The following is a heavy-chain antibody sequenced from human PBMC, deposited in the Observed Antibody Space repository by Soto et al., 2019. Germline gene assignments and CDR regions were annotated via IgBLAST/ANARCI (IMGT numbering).Heavy chain of an antibody. CDR2: VSFDGKVT. CDR1: GFTFNSLS. D-gene: IGHD2-21*02. V-gene: IGHV3-30*04. Sequence: GGSLRLSCTCSGFTFNSLSLHWVRQGPDKGLEWVAVVSFDGKVTYYADSVKGRFTVSRDISKNTIYLQANSLRPEDTAVYYCAREPYGDSQYFDYWGQGTPVTVSS. J-gene: IGHJ4*02. CDR3: AREPYGDSQYFDY.